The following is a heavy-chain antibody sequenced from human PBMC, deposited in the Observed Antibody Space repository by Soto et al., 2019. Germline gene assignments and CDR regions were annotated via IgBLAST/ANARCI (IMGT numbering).Heavy chain of an antibody. J-gene: IGHJ5*02. V-gene: IGHV4-34*01. D-gene: IGHD3-10*01. CDR3: ATKVGDGSGSYYMNWFDP. CDR2: INHSGST. CDR1: GGSFSGYY. Sequence: TSETLSLTCAVYGGSFSGYYWSWIRQPPGKGLEWIGEINHSGSTNYNPSLKSRVTISVDTSKNQFSLKLSSVTAADTAVYYCATKVGDGSGSYYMNWFDPWGQGTLVTVSS.